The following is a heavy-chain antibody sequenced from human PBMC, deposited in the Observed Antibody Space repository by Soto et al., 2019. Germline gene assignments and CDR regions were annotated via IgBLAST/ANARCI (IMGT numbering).Heavy chain of an antibody. Sequence: ASVKVSFKASGYTFTSYGISWVRQAPGQGLEWMGWISAYNGNTNYAQKLQGRVTMTTDTSTSTAYMELRSLRSDDTAVYYCARERVVPAANYYMAVWGKGTTVTVSS. V-gene: IGHV1-18*01. J-gene: IGHJ6*03. CDR3: ARERVVPAANYYMAV. CDR1: GYTFTSYG. CDR2: ISAYNGNT. D-gene: IGHD2-2*01.